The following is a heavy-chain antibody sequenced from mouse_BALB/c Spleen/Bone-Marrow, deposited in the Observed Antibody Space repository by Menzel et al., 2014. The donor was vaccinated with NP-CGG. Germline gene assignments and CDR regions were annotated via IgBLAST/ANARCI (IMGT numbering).Heavy chain of an antibody. CDR2: INPGSGGT. CDR3: ARWLGPGWYFDV. Sequence: QVQLQQSGAELVRPGTSVKVSCKASGYAFTDYLIEWVKQRPGQGLEWIGVINPGSGGTHYNEKFKGKATPTADKSSSTAYMQLSSLTSDDSAVYFCARWLGPGWYFDVWGAGTTVTVSS. J-gene: IGHJ1*01. CDR1: GYAFTDYL. V-gene: IGHV1-54*01. D-gene: IGHD4-1*01.